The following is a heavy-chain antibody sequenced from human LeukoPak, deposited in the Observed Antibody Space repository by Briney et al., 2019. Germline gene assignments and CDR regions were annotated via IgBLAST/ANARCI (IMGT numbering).Heavy chain of an antibody. V-gene: IGHV1-3*01. Sequence: EASVKVSFKASGYTFTSYAMHWVRQAPGQRLEWMGWINAGNGNTKYSQKFQGRVTITRDTSASTAYMELSSLRSEDTAVYYCATSGSGIYYFDYWGQGTLVTVSS. J-gene: IGHJ4*02. CDR1: GYTFTSYA. D-gene: IGHD3-10*01. CDR2: INAGNGNT. CDR3: ATSGSGIYYFDY.